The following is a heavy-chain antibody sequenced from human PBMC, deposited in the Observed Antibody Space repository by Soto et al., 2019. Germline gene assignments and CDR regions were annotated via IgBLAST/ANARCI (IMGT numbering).Heavy chain of an antibody. CDR1: GGTFSSYA. J-gene: IGHJ6*02. V-gene: IGHV1-69*13. D-gene: IGHD2-15*01. Sequence: ASVKVSCKAPGGTFSSYAISWVRQAPGQGLEWMGGIIPIFGTANYAQKFQGRVTITADESTSTGYMELSSLRSEDTAVYYCARSQGGSSSLDIYYYYYYGMDVWGQGTLVTVSS. CDR3: ARSQGGSSSLDIYYYYYYGMDV. CDR2: IIPIFGTA.